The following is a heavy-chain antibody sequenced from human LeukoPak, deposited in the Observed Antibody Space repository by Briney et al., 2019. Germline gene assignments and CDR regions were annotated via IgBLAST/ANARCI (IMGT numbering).Heavy chain of an antibody. CDR2: IYYSGST. Sequence: SETLSLTCTVSGGSISSSYSYWGWIRQPPGKGLEWIGNIYYSGSTYYSPSLTSRVTVSVDTSENQFSLKLSSVTATDTAVYYCARDFTHWGQGTLVTVSS. V-gene: IGHV4-39*07. J-gene: IGHJ4*02. CDR3: ARDFTH. CDR1: GGSISSSYSY.